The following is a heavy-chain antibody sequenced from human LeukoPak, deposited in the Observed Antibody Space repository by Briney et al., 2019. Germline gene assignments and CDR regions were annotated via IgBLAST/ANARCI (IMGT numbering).Heavy chain of an antibody. D-gene: IGHD3-3*01. Sequence: PGGSLRLSCAASGFDFSSNWMHWVRHAPGQGLVWVSRIKGDGISTNYADSVKGRFTISRDTAKNTLYLQMNSLRAEGTGVYYCAKDHYWSIDYWGRGTLVTVSS. CDR1: GFDFSSNW. J-gene: IGHJ4*02. V-gene: IGHV3-74*01. CDR3: AKDHYWSIDY. CDR2: IKGDGIST.